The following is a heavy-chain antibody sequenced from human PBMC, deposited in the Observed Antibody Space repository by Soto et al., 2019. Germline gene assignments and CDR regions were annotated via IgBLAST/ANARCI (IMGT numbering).Heavy chain of an antibody. Sequence: SETLSLTCSVSGDSISRSSQYWGWIRQPPGKGLEWIGSIHYSGTSYYNPSLKSRVTIFVDTSKNQLSLKLSSVTAADTALYYCARHWIAGSSIPWGQGTLVTV. CDR2: IHYSGTS. CDR1: GDSISRSSQY. D-gene: IGHD2-21*01. V-gene: IGHV4-39*01. J-gene: IGHJ5*02. CDR3: ARHWIAGSSIP.